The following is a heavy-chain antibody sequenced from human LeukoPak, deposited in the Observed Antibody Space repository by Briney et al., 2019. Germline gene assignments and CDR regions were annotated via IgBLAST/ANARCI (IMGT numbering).Heavy chain of an antibody. V-gene: IGHV3-30-3*01. D-gene: IGHD3-10*01. J-gene: IGHJ3*02. Sequence: GGSLRLSCAASRFTFSSYAMHWVRQAPGKGLEWVAVISYDGSSKYYADSVKGRFTISKDNSKNTLYLQMKSLRAEDTAVYYCAKGIWFGELSAFDIWGQGTMVTVSS. CDR3: AKGIWFGELSAFDI. CDR2: ISYDGSSK. CDR1: RFTFSSYA.